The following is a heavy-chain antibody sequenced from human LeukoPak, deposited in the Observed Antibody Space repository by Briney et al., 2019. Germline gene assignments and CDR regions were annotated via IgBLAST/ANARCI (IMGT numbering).Heavy chain of an antibody. D-gene: IGHD2-15*01. V-gene: IGHV1-69*13. J-gene: IGHJ6*02. CDR1: GGTFSSYA. Sequence: SVKASCKASGGTFSSYAISWVRQAPGQGLEWMGGIIPIFGTANYAQKFQGRVTITADESTSTAYMELSSLRSEDTAVYYCARDGAATPYYYYGMTSGAKGPRSPSP. CDR3: ARDGAATPYYYYGMTS. CDR2: IIPIFGTA.